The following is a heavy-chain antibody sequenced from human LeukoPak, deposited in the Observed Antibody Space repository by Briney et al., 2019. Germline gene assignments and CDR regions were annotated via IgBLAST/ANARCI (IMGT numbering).Heavy chain of an antibody. CDR2: IYSGGST. CDR3: AIDSGYDLGFDY. D-gene: IGHD5-12*01. J-gene: IGHJ4*02. V-gene: IGHV3-53*01. CDR1: GFTVSSNY. Sequence: GGSLRLSCAASGFTVSSNYMSWVRQAPGKGLEWVSVIYSGGSTYYADSVKGRFTISRDNSKNTLHLQMNSLRAEDTAVYYCAIDSGYDLGFDYWGQGTLVTVSS.